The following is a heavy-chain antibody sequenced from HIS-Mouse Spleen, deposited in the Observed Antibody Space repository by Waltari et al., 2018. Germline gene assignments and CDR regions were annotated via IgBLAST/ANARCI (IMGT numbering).Heavy chain of an antibody. J-gene: IGHJ4*02. CDR1: GFTVSSNY. D-gene: IGHD6-13*01. Sequence: EVQLVESGGGLIQPGGSLRLSCAASGFTVSSNYMSWVRQAQGKGLEWVAVSYSGGRRYYAASVKGRFTISRDKSKNTLYLQMNSLRAEDTAVYYCARALAGTINYFDYWGQGTLVTVSS. V-gene: IGHV3-53*01. CDR3: ARALAGTINYFDY. CDR2: SYSGGRR.